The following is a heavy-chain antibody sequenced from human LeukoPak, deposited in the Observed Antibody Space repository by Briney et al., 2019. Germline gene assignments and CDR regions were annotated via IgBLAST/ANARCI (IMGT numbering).Heavy chain of an antibody. Sequence: PSETLSLTCTVSGGSISSYYWNWIRQPPGKGLEWIGYIYYSGSTNYIPSLKSRVTISVDTSKNQFSLKLSSVTAADTAVYYCAGRLWRRDGYNLSAFDIWGQGTMVTVSS. D-gene: IGHD5-24*01. CDR1: GGSISSYY. CDR3: AGRLWRRDGYNLSAFDI. V-gene: IGHV4-59*01. CDR2: IYYSGST. J-gene: IGHJ3*02.